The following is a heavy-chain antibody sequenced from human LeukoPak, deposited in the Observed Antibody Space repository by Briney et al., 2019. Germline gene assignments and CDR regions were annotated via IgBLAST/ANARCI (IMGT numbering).Heavy chain of an antibody. D-gene: IGHD3-3*01. CDR2: INHSRST. V-gene: IGHV4-34*01. J-gene: IGHJ6*03. CDR1: GGSFSGYY. Sequence: SETLSLTCAVYGGSFSGYYWSWIRQPPGKGLEWIGEINHSRSTNYNPSLKSRVTISVDTSKNQFSLKLSSVTAADTAVHYCARQRFPYYYMDVWGKGTTVTVSS. CDR3: ARQRFPYYYMDV.